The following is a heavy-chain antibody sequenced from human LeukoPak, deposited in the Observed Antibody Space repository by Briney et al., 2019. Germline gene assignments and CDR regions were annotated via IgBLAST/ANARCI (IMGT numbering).Heavy chain of an antibody. V-gene: IGHV3-7*01. CDR1: GFSFSTYW. CDR2: IKQDGSET. D-gene: IGHD4-23*01. J-gene: IGHJ4*02. Sequence: GGSLRLSCAASGFSFSTYWMSWVRQAPGKGLEWVANIKQDGSETYYVDSVKGRFTISRDNAKNSVYLQMNNLRAEDTAVYYCATPGGLRWYYFDYWGQGTLVTVSS. CDR3: ATPGGLRWYYFDY.